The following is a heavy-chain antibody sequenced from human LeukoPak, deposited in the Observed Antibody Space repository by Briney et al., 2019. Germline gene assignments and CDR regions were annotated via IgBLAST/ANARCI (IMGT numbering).Heavy chain of an antibody. CDR1: GFTFSNCS. D-gene: IGHD2-21*02. J-gene: IGHJ4*02. CDR2: IGSTSHFR. Sequence: GGSLRLSCAASGFTFSNCSMNWVRQAPGKGLEWVSSIGSTSHFRYYADSLKGRVTISRDNAKNSLYLQMNSLRVEDTAVYYCARSCDGDCYSDYWGQGTLVTVSS. V-gene: IGHV3-21*01. CDR3: ARSCDGDCYSDY.